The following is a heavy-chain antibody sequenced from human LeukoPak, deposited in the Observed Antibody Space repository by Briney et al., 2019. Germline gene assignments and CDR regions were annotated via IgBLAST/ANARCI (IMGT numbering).Heavy chain of an antibody. D-gene: IGHD4-17*01. CDR2: VSGSGNRT. J-gene: IGHJ4*02. V-gene: IGHV3-23*01. CDR1: GFTFSSYA. CDR3: AKSQDFGDYDVAF. Sequence: GGSLRLSCAASGFTFSSYAMSWVRQAPGKGLEWVSSVSGSGNRTYCADSVKGRFTISRDNSKNTLYLQMNSLRAEDTAVYYCAKSQDFGDYDVAFWGQGTLVTVSS.